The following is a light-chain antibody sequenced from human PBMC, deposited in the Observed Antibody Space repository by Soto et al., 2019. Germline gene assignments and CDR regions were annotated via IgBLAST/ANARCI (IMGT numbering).Light chain of an antibody. CDR3: QQYGSSPLP. J-gene: IGKJ4*01. CDR2: GAS. Sequence: DIVLTQSPGTLSLSPGERATLSCRASQSVSSSYLAWYQQKPDQSPRLLIYGASSRATSIPDRFSGSGSGTDFTLTISILEPEDFAVYYCQQYGSSPLPCGGGTKVEIK. V-gene: IGKV3-20*01. CDR1: QSVSSSY.